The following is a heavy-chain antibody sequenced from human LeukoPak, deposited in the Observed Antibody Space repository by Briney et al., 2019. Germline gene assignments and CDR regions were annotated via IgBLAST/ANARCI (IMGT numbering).Heavy chain of an antibody. D-gene: IGHD3-3*01. Sequence: GGSLRLSCAAPGFTVSSNYMSWVRQAPGKGLEWVSVIYSGGSTYYADSVKGRFTISRDNSKNTLYLQMNSLRAEDTAVYYCAIYDFWSGYYDYWGQGTLVTVSS. CDR1: GFTVSSNY. CDR2: IYSGGST. CDR3: AIYDFWSGYYDY. V-gene: IGHV3-66*01. J-gene: IGHJ4*02.